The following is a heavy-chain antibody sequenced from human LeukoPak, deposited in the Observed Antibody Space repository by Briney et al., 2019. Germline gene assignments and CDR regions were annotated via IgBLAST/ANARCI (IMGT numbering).Heavy chain of an antibody. V-gene: IGHV4-59*08. CDR2: IYYSETT. CDR1: GGSISNYY. Sequence: SETLSLTCTVSGGSISNYYWSWIRQPPGKGLEWIGYIYYSETTNYNPSLKSRVTISVVTSKNQFSLRLSSVTAADTAVYYCARLEGYCSGGSCYSLSWFDPWGQGTLVTVSS. CDR3: ARLEGYCSGGSCYSLSWFDP. J-gene: IGHJ5*02. D-gene: IGHD2-15*01.